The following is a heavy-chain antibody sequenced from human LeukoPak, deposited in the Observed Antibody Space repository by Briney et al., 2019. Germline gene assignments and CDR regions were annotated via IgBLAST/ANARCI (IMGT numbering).Heavy chain of an antibody. CDR2: FDPEDGET. J-gene: IGHJ4*02. D-gene: IGHD3-22*01. CDR3: ATGRYYDSSGYYRLKIIGHFDY. Sequence: ASVKVSCKVSGYTLTELSMHGVRQAPGKGLEWMGGFDPEDGETIYAQKFQGRVTMTEDTSTDTAYMELSSLRSEDTAVYYCATGRYYDSSGYYRLKIIGHFDYWGQGTLVTVSS. CDR1: GYTLTELS. V-gene: IGHV1-24*01.